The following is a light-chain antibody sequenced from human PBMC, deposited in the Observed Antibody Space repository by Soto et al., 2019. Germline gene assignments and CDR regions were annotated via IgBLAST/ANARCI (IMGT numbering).Light chain of an antibody. Sequence: EIVLTQSPGTLSLSPGERATLSCRASQTVRNNYLAWYQQKPGQAPRLIFYGASSRTAGIPDRFSVSGSGTDFTLTISRLEPEVFAVYYCQNYGIAPAFAFGQGNKEQI. CDR3: QNYGIAPAFA. CDR2: GAS. J-gene: IGKJ2*01. V-gene: IGKV3-20*01. CDR1: QTVRNNY.